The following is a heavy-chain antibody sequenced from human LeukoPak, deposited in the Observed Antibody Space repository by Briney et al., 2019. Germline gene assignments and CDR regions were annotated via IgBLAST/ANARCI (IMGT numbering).Heavy chain of an antibody. CDR2: IPGSGGAT. J-gene: IGHJ6*02. V-gene: IGHV3-23*01. D-gene: IGHD3-22*01. Sequence: GGSLRLSCEASGFTFSSYAIRWVRQAPGTGLEWVSSIPGSGGATYYADSVRGRFSISRDSSKNTVYLQMNSLRDEDTAVYYCARARPWDSSRSYYFGMDVWGHETTVTVSS. CDR3: ARARPWDSSRSYYFGMDV. CDR1: GFTFSSYA.